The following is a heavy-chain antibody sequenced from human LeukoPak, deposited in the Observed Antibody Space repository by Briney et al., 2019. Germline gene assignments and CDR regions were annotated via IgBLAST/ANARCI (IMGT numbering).Heavy chain of an antibody. CDR2: ISYDGSNK. CDR1: GFTFSSYG. V-gene: IGHV3-30*03. Sequence: GGSLRLSCAASGFTFSSYGMHWVRQAPSKGLEWVAVISYDGSNKYYADSVKGRFTISRDSSKNTLYLQMNSLRGEDTAVYYCARVGHNWNYDYWGQGTLVTVSS. J-gene: IGHJ4*02. D-gene: IGHD1-7*01. CDR3: ARVGHNWNYDY.